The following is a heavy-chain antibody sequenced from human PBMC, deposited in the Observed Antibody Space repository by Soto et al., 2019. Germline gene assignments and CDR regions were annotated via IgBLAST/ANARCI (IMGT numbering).Heavy chain of an antibody. V-gene: IGHV3-23*01. J-gene: IGHJ6*02. CDR3: AKGGGNDFWTYSPLDYGMDV. Sequence: GGSLRLSCAASGFTFSSYAMSWVRQAPGKGLEWVSAISGSGGSTYYADAVKGRFTISRDNSKNTLYLQMTNLRAEDTAVYYCAKGGGNDFWTYSPLDYGMDVWGQGTTVTVSS. CDR1: GFTFSSYA. D-gene: IGHD3-3*01. CDR2: ISGSGGST.